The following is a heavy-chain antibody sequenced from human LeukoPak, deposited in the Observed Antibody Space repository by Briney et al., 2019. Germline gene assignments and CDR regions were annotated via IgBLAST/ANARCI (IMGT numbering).Heavy chain of an antibody. V-gene: IGHV3-30*01. D-gene: IGHD2-15*01. Sequence: VKGRFTISRDNSKNTLYLQMNSLRAEDTAVYYCARDSDGCSGGSCYSFDHWGQGTLVTVSS. CDR3: ARDSDGCSGGSCYSFDH. J-gene: IGHJ4*02.